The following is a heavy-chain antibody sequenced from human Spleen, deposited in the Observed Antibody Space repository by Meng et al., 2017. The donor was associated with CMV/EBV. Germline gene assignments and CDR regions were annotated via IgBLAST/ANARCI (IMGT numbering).Heavy chain of an antibody. D-gene: IGHD1-26*01. V-gene: IGHV3-21*01. CDR3: ANTWDSQKMGLNY. Sequence: GESLKISCAASGFTFSSYSMNWVRQAPGKGLEWVSSISNTSDYIYYADSVKGRVTISRDNAKNSLDLQMNSVRAEDTDVYYCANTWDSQKMGLNYWGQGTLVTVSS. CDR2: ISNTSDYI. J-gene: IGHJ4*02. CDR1: GFTFSSYS.